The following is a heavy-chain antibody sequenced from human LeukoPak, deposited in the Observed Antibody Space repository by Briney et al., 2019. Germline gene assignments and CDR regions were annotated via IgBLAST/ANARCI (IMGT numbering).Heavy chain of an antibody. CDR3: ARAVPYYDYVWGSHTYFDY. J-gene: IGHJ4*02. CDR2: INPNSGGT. Sequence: AASVRVSCKASGYTFTGYYMHWVRQAPGQGIEWMGWINPNSGGTNYAQKFQGRVTMTRDTSISTAYMELSRLRSDDTAVYYCARAVPYYDYVWGSHTYFDYWGQGTLVTVSS. V-gene: IGHV1-2*02. CDR1: GYTFTGYY. D-gene: IGHD3-16*01.